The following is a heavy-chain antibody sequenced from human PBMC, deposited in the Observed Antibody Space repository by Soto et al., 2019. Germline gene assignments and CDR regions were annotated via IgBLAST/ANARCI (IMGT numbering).Heavy chain of an antibody. CDR2: IKSKTDGGTT. Sequence: EVQLVESGGGLVKPGGSLRLSCAASGFTFSNAWMNWVRQAPGKGLEWVGRIKSKTDGGTTDYAAPVKGRFTISRDXSXXTLYLQMNSLKTEETAVYYCPPGWYSSSSQYYFDYWGQGTLVTVSS. V-gene: IGHV3-15*07. CDR1: GFTFSNAW. D-gene: IGHD6-13*01. CDR3: PPGWYSSSSQYYFDY. J-gene: IGHJ4*02.